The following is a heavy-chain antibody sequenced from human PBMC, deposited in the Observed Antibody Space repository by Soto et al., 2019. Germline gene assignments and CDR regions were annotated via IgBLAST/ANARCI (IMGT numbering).Heavy chain of an antibody. D-gene: IGHD3-22*01. CDR1: GYTFTSYG. CDR2: ISAYNGNT. Sequence: ASVKVSCKASGYTFTSYGISWVRQAPGQGLEWMGWISAYNGNTNYAQKLQGRVTMTTDTSTSTAYMELRSLRSDDTAVYYCARDIYYYDSSGYFRSDYWGQGTLVTVSS. CDR3: ARDIYYYDSSGYFRSDY. V-gene: IGHV1-18*01. J-gene: IGHJ4*02.